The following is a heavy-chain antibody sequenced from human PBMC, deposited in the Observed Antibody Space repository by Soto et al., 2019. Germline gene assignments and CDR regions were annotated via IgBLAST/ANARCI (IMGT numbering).Heavy chain of an antibody. Sequence: QITLKESGPTLVKPTQTLTLTCTFSGFSLSTSGVGVGWIRQPPGKALEWLALIYWDDDKRYSPSLKSRLTITKDPSKTQVVLTMTNMDPVDTATYSGAHRLGDAAAYSYFDYWGQGTLVTVSS. D-gene: IGHD6-13*01. J-gene: IGHJ4*02. CDR2: IYWDDDK. V-gene: IGHV2-5*02. CDR1: GFSLSTSGVG. CDR3: AHRLGDAAAYSYFDY.